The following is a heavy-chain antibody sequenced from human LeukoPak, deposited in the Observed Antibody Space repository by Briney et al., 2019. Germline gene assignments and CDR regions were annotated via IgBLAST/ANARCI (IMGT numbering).Heavy chain of an antibody. J-gene: IGHJ6*03. CDR1: GFTFSSYS. D-gene: IGHD2-21*01. V-gene: IGHV3-48*04. Sequence: PGGSLRLSCAASGFTFSSYSMNWVPEAPGKGREWGSYISSSSSTIYYADSVKGRFTISRDNAKNTLCLQMNSMTAEDTAVYYCAREEVNYYYYMDVWGKGTTVTVSS. CDR2: ISSSSSTI. CDR3: AREEVNYYYYMDV.